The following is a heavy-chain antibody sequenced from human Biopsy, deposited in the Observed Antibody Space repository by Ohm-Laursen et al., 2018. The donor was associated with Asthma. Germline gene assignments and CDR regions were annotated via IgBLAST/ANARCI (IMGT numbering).Heavy chain of an antibody. CDR2: VYWTGST. V-gene: IGHV4-59*07. Sequence: SDTLSLTCSVYGGSISSFYWSWIRQSPEKGLEWMGYVYWTGSTNYNPSPKSRVTMSVDTSKNRMFLELTSVTAADTAIYYCVRAVRNEQWLAPFDYWGQGKPVTVSS. CDR3: VRAVRNEQWLAPFDY. CDR1: GGSISSFY. D-gene: IGHD6-19*01. J-gene: IGHJ4*02.